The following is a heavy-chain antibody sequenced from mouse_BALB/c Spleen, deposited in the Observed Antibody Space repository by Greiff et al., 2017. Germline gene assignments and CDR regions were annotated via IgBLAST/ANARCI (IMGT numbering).Heavy chain of an antibody. CDR1: GFSLTSYG. V-gene: IGHV2-4-1*01. Sequence: VKLVESGPGLVQPSQSLSITCTVSGFSLTSYGVHWVRQSPGKGLEWLGVIWSGGSTDYTAAFISRLSISKDNSKSQVFFKMNSLQADDTAIYYCARKGVPGAMDYWGQGTSVTVSS. J-gene: IGHJ4*01. CDR2: IWSGGST. CDR3: ARKGVPGAMDY. D-gene: IGHD2-14*01.